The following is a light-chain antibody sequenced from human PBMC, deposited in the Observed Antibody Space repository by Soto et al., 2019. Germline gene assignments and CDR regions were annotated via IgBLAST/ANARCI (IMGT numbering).Light chain of an antibody. Sequence: QSALTQPRSVSGSPGQSVTISCTGTSSDVGGYNYVSWYQQHPGKAPKLMIYDVSKRPSGVPDRFSGSKSGNTASLTISGLQAEDEDDYYCCSYADSYTLRYWVFGGGTKLTVL. CDR3: CSYADSYTLRYWV. CDR1: SSDVGGYNY. CDR2: DVS. V-gene: IGLV2-11*01. J-gene: IGLJ3*02.